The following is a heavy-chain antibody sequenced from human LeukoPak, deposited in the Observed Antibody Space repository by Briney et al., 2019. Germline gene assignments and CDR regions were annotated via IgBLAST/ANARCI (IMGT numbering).Heavy chain of an antibody. CDR3: AKVPAAGSGRYWFDP. V-gene: IGHV3-23*01. CDR1: GFTFSSYS. Sequence: GGSLRLSCAASGFTFSSYSMSWVRQAPGKGLEWVSAISGSGGSTYYADSVRGRFTISRDNSKNTLYLQMNSLRAEDTAVYYCAKVPAAGSGRYWFDPWGQGTLVTVSS. J-gene: IGHJ5*02. D-gene: IGHD6-13*01. CDR2: ISGSGGST.